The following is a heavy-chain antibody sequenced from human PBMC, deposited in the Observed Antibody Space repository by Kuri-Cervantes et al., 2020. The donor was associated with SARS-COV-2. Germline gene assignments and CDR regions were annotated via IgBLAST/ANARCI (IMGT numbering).Heavy chain of an antibody. Sequence: ASVKVSCKASGYTFTGYYMHWVRQAPGQGLEWMGIINPSGGSTSYAQKFQGRVTMTRDTSTSTVYMELSSLRSEDTAVYYCARAEGQLVLYYYHYMDVWGKGTTVTVSS. J-gene: IGHJ6*03. D-gene: IGHD6-6*01. CDR2: INPSGGST. V-gene: IGHV1-46*01. CDR3: ARAEGQLVLYYYHYMDV. CDR1: GYTFTGYY.